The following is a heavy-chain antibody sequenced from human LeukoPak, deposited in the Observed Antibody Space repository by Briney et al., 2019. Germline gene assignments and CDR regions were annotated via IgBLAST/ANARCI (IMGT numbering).Heavy chain of an antibody. CDR1: GFTFSSYE. CDR3: ARVPPGDTMVRGAHFDP. J-gene: IGHJ5*02. D-gene: IGHD3-10*01. CDR2: ISSSGSTL. V-gene: IGHV3-48*03. Sequence: GGSLRLSCAASGFTFSSYEMNWVRQARGKGLEWVSYISSSGSTLYYADSVKGRFTISRDNAKNSLYLQMNSLRAEDTAVYYCARVPPGDTMVRGAHFDPWGQGTLVTVSS.